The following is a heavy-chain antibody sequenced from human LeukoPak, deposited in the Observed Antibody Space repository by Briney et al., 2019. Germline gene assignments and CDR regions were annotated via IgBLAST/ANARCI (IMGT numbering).Heavy chain of an antibody. V-gene: IGHV1-2*02. J-gene: IGHJ4*02. CDR3: ARPVEMATINFDY. D-gene: IGHD5-24*01. CDR2: INPNSGGT. CDR1: GYTFTGYY. Sequence: ASVTVSCKASGYTFTGYYMHWVRQAPGQGLERMGWINPNSGGTNYAQKFQGRVTMTRDTSISTAYMELSRLRSDDTAVYYCARPVEMATINFDYWGQGTLVTVSS.